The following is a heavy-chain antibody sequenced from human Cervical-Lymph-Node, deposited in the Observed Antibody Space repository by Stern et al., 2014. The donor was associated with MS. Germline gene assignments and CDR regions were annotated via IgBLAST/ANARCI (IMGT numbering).Heavy chain of an antibody. Sequence: QVQLAESGSELKKPGASVKVSCMTSGYTFTDYALNWVRQGPGQGLEWIGWINTNTGTPTYAQGFTGRFVFSLDTSGNTAYLQISSLKAEDTALYFCARDYASLDWRGQYYFDYWGQGTLVTVSS. J-gene: IGHJ4*02. CDR3: ARDYASLDWRGQYYFDY. CDR1: GYTFTDYA. CDR2: INTNTGTP. D-gene: IGHD2-21*01. V-gene: IGHV7-4-1*02.